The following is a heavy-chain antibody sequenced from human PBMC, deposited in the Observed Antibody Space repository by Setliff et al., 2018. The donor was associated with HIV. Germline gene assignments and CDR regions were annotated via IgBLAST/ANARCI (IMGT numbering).Heavy chain of an antibody. CDR2: SYYTGTT. J-gene: IGHJ3*02. CDR1: RGSISRYY. CDR3: ARDRPPSTVDMLGAFDR. V-gene: IGHV4-59*01. Sequence: SETLSLTCTVSRGSISRYYWSWIRQPPGKGLEWIGYSYYTGTTKYNPSLKSRVTMSVDTSKNQLSLKLSSLTAADTAVHYCARDRPPSTVDMLGAFDRWGQGTMVTVSS. D-gene: IGHD4-17*01.